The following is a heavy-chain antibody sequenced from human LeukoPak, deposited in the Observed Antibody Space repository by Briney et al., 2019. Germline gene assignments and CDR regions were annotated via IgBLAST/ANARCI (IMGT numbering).Heavy chain of an antibody. CDR2: IYYSGST. Sequence: SETLSLTCTVSGGSISSNSYYWGWIRQPPGKGLEGFGSIYYSGSTYYNPSLKSRVTISVDTSKNQFSLKLSSVTAADTAVYYCARQGPIAARGSSDAFDIWGQGTMVTVSS. J-gene: IGHJ3*02. D-gene: IGHD6-6*01. V-gene: IGHV4-39*01. CDR3: ARQGPIAARGSSDAFDI. CDR1: GGSISSNSYY.